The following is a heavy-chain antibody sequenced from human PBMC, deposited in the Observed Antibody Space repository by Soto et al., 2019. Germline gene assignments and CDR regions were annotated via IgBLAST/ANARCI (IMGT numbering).Heavy chain of an antibody. Sequence: QVQVVQSGAEVKKPGASVKVSCKASGYTFTSYYMHWVRQAPGQGLEWMGVVNPSDGTTTYAQKFQGGVTMTRDTSTTTVYMELSSLRSEDTAVYFCARGTMTLFDYWGQGTLVTVSS. D-gene: IGHD3-22*01. J-gene: IGHJ4*02. V-gene: IGHV1-46*01. CDR3: ARGTMTLFDY. CDR1: GYTFTSYY. CDR2: VNPSDGTT.